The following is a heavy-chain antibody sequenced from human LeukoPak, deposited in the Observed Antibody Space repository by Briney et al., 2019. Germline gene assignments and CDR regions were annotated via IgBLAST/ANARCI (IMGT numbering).Heavy chain of an antibody. CDR2: ISGSGGST. CDR3: AKVRRITMIVVGAFDY. V-gene: IGHV3-23*01. Sequence: QAGGFLRLCCAASGFTFSSYAMSWVRQAPGKGLEWVSAISGSGGSTYYADSVKGRFTISRDNSKNTLYLQMNSLRAEDTAVYYCAKVRRITMIVVGAFDYWGQGTLVTVSS. CDR1: GFTFSSYA. J-gene: IGHJ4*02. D-gene: IGHD3-22*01.